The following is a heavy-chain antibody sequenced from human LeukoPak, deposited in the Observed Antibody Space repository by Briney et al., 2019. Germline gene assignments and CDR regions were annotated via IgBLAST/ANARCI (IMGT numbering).Heavy chain of an antibody. J-gene: IGHJ4*02. CDR1: GYTFTSYG. D-gene: IGHD3-3*01. V-gene: IGHV1-18*01. CDR3: ARGMGITIFGVVIIQAFDY. CDR2: ISADNGNT. Sequence: ASVKVSCKASGYTFTSYGISWVRQAPGQGLEWMGWISADNGNTNYAQKLQGRVTMTTDTSTSTAYMELRSLRSDDTAVYYCARGMGITIFGVVIIQAFDYWGQGTLVTVSS.